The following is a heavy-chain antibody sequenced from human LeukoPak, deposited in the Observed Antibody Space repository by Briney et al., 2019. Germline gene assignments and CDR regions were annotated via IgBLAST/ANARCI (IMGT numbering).Heavy chain of an antibody. Sequence: GGSLRLSCAASGFTLSNAWMHWVRRAPGKGLVWVSRINTDGSSTIYADSVKGRFTISRDNAKNTLYLQMNSLRAEDTAVYYCARGYAGIDYWGQGTLVTVSS. J-gene: IGHJ4*02. CDR2: INTDGSST. D-gene: IGHD5-12*01. CDR1: GFTLSNAW. V-gene: IGHV3-74*01. CDR3: ARGYAGIDY.